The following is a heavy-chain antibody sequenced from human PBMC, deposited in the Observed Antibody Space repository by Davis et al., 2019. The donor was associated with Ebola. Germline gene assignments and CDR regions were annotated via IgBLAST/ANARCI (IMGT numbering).Heavy chain of an antibody. CDR3: ARGAVWRFDP. CDR2: IRQDGSEK. CDR1: GFSFSSHW. Sequence: PGGSLRLSCATSGFSFSSHWMSWVRQAPGKGLEWVANIRQDGSEKHYVDPVKGRFTISRENAKNSLYLQMNSLRAEDTAVYYWARGAVWRFDPWGQGTLVTVSS. D-gene: IGHD3-16*01. J-gene: IGHJ5*02. V-gene: IGHV3-7*03.